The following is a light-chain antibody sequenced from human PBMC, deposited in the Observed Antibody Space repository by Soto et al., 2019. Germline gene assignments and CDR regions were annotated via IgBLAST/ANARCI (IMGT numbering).Light chain of an antibody. CDR1: QSVSRW. J-gene: IGKJ4*02. CDR3: QQYDNYYFLP. Sequence: DIQMTQFPSTLAASVGDRVTITCRASQSVSRWLAWYQQKPGKAPKLIISKASRLERGVPSRLSGSVPGKDFALTISSMQPDDCATHCCQQYDNYYFLPFGGGTKVEFK. V-gene: IGKV1-5*03. CDR2: KAS.